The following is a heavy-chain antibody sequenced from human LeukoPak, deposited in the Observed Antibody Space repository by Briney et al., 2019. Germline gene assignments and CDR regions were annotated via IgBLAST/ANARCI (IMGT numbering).Heavy chain of an antibody. V-gene: IGHV3-48*03. Sequence: GGSLRLSCVATGFTFSDYEMNWVRQAPGKGLEWVAHIGTNGDVINYATSVKGRFTISRDNAKNSLYLQMNSLRAEDTAVYYCARAVGNYAYTDAFDIWGQGTMVTVSS. CDR2: IGTNGDVI. J-gene: IGHJ3*02. CDR1: GFTFSDYE. CDR3: ARAVGNYAYTDAFDI. D-gene: IGHD1-7*01.